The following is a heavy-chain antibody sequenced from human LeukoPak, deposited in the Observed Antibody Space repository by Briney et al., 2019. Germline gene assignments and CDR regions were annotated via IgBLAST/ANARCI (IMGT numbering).Heavy chain of an antibody. V-gene: IGHV3-48*02. Sequence: GGSLRLSCAASGFTFSSYSMTWVRQAPGKGLEWVSYISSSSSTIYYADSVKGRFTISRDNAKNSLYLQMSSLRDEDTAVYYCARSDYYFDYWGQGTLVTVSS. J-gene: IGHJ4*02. CDR2: ISSSSSTI. CDR1: GFTFSSYS. D-gene: IGHD3/OR15-3a*01. CDR3: ARSDYYFDY.